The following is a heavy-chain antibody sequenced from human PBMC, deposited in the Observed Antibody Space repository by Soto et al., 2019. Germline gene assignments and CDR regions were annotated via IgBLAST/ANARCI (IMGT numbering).Heavy chain of an antibody. V-gene: IGHV1-58*01. CDR3: ARDGHYDILTGYYPNLDY. CDR2: IVVGSGNT. J-gene: IGHJ4*02. Sequence: SVKVSCKASGFTFTSYAVQWVRQARGQRLEWIGWIVVGSGNTNYAQKFQERVTMTTDTSTSTAYMELRSLRSDDTAVYYCARDGHYDILTGYYPNLDYWGQGTLVTVSS. D-gene: IGHD3-9*01. CDR1: GFTFTSYA.